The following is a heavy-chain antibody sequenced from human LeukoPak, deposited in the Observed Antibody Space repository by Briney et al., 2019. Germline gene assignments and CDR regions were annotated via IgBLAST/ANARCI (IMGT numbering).Heavy chain of an antibody. CDR1: GYTFSSYC. J-gene: IGHJ3*02. CDR3: ARFRTGRAFDI. CDR2: INPSGDST. Sequence: GASVKVSCKASGYTFSSYCMHWVRQAPGQGLEWMGIINPSGDSTSYAQKFQGRVTMTRDTSTSTVYMDLSSLRSEDTAMYYCARFRTGRAFDIWGQGTMVTVSS. D-gene: IGHD3/OR15-3a*01. V-gene: IGHV1-46*01.